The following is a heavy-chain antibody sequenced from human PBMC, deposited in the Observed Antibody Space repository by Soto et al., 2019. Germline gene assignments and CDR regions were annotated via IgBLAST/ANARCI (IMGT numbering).Heavy chain of an antibody. CDR3: ARQSSSWSSIDY. V-gene: IGHV5-51*01. D-gene: IGHD6-13*01. CDR2: IYPGDSDT. CDR1: GYSFSSYW. Sequence: PGESLKISCKGSGYSFSSYWIAWARQLPGKGLEWMGVIYPGDSDTRYSPSFDGQVTISADRSISTVYLQWSSLKASDTAMYYCARQSSSWSSIDYWGQGTPVTVSS. J-gene: IGHJ4*02.